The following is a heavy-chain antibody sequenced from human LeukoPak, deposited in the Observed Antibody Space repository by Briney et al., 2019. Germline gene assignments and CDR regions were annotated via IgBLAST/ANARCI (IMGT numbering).Heavy chain of an antibody. CDR1: GFTFSSYG. V-gene: IGHV3-23*01. Sequence: GGSLRLSCAASGFTFSSYGMHWVRQAPGKGLEWVSAISGSGGSTYYADSVKGRFTISRDNSKNTLYLQMNSLRAEDTAVYYCAKERTSGSYPRGFFDYWGQGTLVIVSS. D-gene: IGHD1-26*01. J-gene: IGHJ4*02. CDR2: ISGSGGST. CDR3: AKERTSGSYPRGFFDY.